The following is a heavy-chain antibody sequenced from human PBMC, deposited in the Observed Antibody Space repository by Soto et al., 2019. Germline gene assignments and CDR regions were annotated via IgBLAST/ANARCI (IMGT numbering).Heavy chain of an antibody. D-gene: IGHD1-26*01. CDR3: AKDVEVLWELPYYFDY. V-gene: IGHV3-23*01. Sequence: GGSLRLSCAASGFTFSSYAMSWVRQAPGKGLEWVSAISGSGGSTYYADSVKGRFTISRDNSKNTLYLQMNSLRAEDTAVYYCAKDVEVLWELPYYFDYWGQGTLVTVSS. J-gene: IGHJ4*02. CDR2: ISGSGGST. CDR1: GFTFSSYA.